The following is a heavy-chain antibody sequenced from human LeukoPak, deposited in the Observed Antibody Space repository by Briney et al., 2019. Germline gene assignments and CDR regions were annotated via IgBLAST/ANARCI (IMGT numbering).Heavy chain of an antibody. CDR2: VYYSGDT. CDR1: GGSISGPY. V-gene: IGHV4-59*08. CDR3: ARHTYARPFDF. D-gene: IGHD6-6*01. Sequence: SETLSLTCTASGGSISGPYWSWIRQPPGKGLEWIAYVYYSGDTNYNPSLKSRAAISLDTSKNQFSLTVTSVTAADTAIYYCARHTYARPFDFWGQGTLVTVSS. J-gene: IGHJ4*02.